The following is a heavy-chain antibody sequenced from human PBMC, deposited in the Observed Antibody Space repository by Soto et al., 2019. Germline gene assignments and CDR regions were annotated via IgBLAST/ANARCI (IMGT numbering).Heavy chain of an antibody. CDR1: GYTFTSYY. Sequence: QVQLVQSGAEVKKSGASVKVSCKASGYTFTSYYMHWVRQAPGQGLEWMGVINPSGGSRSYAQKFQGRVTMIRDTSTSTVYMELSSLRSEDTAVYYCARDSVLLWFVEYPDYWGYMDVWGKGTTVTVSS. D-gene: IGHD3-10*01. CDR2: INPSGGSR. CDR3: ARDSVLLWFVEYPDYWGYMDV. V-gene: IGHV1-46*01. J-gene: IGHJ6*03.